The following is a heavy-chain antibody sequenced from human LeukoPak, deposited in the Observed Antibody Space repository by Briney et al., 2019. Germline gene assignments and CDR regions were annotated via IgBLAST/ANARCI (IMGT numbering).Heavy chain of an antibody. D-gene: IGHD1-26*01. CDR2: IYYSGST. Sequence: SETLSLTCTVSGGSISSYYWSWIRQPAGKGLEWIGYIYYSGSTNYNPSLKSRVTISVDTSKNQFSLKLSSVTAADTAVYYCARVRGGSYYVGAFDIWGQGTMVTVSS. CDR3: ARVRGGSYYVGAFDI. V-gene: IGHV4-59*01. J-gene: IGHJ3*02. CDR1: GGSISSYY.